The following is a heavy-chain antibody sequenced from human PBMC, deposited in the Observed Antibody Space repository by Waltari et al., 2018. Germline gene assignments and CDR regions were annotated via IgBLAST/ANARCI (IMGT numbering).Heavy chain of an antibody. CDR2: IYSGGST. CDR3: ARVSGKSVRYFDWLPKGWFDP. CDR1: GFTVSSNY. Sequence: EVQLVESGGGLVQPGGSLRLSCAASGFTVSSNYMSWVRQAPGKGLEWVSVIYSGGSTYYADSVKGRFTIARDNSKNTLYLQMNSRRAEDTAVYDCARVSGKSVRYFDWLPKGWFDPWGQGTLVTVSS. V-gene: IGHV3-66*02. J-gene: IGHJ5*02. D-gene: IGHD3-9*01.